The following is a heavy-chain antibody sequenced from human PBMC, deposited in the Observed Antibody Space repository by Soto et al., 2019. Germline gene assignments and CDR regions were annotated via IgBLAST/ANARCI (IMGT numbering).Heavy chain of an antibody. V-gene: IGHV1-58*01. CDR1: GFNFTSSA. D-gene: IGHD4-17*01. J-gene: IGHJ4*02. CDR2: IVVGSGNT. Sequence: QMQLVQSGPEVKKPGTSVKVSCKASGFNFTSSAVQWVRQARGQRLELIGWIVVGSGNTNYAQKFQERVTITRDMTTSTAYMELSSLRPEDTAVYYCAAALHDYGDYVGFYFDYWGQGTLVTVSS. CDR3: AAALHDYGDYVGFYFDY.